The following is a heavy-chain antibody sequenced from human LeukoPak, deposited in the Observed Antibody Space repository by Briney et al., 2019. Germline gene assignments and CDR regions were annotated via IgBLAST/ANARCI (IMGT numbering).Heavy chain of an antibody. CDR3: ARGVYYYGSGSQEFDY. CDR1: GGTFSSYA. Sequence: ASVKVSCKASGGTFSSYAIGWVRQAPGQGLEWMGGIIPIFGTANYAQKFQGRVTITADESTSTAYMELSSLRSEDTAVYYCARGVYYYGSGSQEFDYWGQGTLVTVSS. D-gene: IGHD3-10*01. J-gene: IGHJ4*02. CDR2: IIPIFGTA. V-gene: IGHV1-69*13.